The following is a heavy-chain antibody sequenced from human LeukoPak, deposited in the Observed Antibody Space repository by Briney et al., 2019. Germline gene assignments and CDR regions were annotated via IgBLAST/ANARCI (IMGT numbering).Heavy chain of an antibody. CDR1: GGSFSGYY. CDR3: ARKLRLYSWFDP. D-gene: IGHD3-3*01. J-gene: IGHJ5*02. CDR2: INHSGST. Sequence: SETLSLTCAVYGGSFSGYYWSWIRQPPGKGLEWIGEINHSGSTNYNPSLKSRVTISVDTSKNQFSLKLSSVTAADTAVYYCARKLRLYSWFDPWGQGTLVTVSS. V-gene: IGHV4-34*01.